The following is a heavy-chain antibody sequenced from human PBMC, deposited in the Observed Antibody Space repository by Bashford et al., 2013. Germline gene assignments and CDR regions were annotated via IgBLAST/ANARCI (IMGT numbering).Heavy chain of an antibody. Sequence: SETLSLTCTVSGGSVNNFYWSWIRQSPGKGLEWIGYIYHSGSSDYNPSLKSRVTISLDTSTNTVYMEVTGLKSEDTAVYFCATTRELTLSARRFDYWGQGTLVTVSS. J-gene: IGHJ4*02. CDR2: IYHSGSS. CDR3: ATTRELTLSARRFDY. CDR1: GGSVNNFY. V-gene: IGHV4-59*02. D-gene: IGHD6-6*01.